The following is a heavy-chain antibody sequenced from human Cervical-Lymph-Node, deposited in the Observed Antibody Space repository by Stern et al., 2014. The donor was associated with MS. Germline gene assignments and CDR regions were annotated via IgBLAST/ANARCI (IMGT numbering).Heavy chain of an antibody. V-gene: IGHV3-74*02. J-gene: IGHJ4*02. Sequence: EVQLVESGGGIVQPGGSLMISCVASGFNFRTYWMHWVRQGPGKGLEWVSRINGDGTVSTYADSVRGRFTISRNNANNTMSLQLHNLRVEDTAIYYCASAYRASWGQGTLVTVST. CDR3: ASAYRAS. CDR1: GFNFRTYW. D-gene: IGHD1-1*01. CDR2: INGDGTVS.